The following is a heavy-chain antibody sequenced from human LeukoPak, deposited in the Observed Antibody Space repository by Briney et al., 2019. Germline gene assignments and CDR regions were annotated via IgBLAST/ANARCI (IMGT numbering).Heavy chain of an antibody. CDR3: AREGDPRDYYDSSGYPEGFDY. V-gene: IGHV3-30-3*01. Sequence: GRPLRLSCAASGFTFSSYAMHWVRQAPGKGLEWVAVISYDGSNKYYAGSVKGRFTISRDNSKNTLYLQMNSLRAEDTAVYYCAREGDPRDYYDSSGYPEGFDYWGQGTLVTVSS. CDR1: GFTFSSYA. J-gene: IGHJ4*02. D-gene: IGHD3-22*01. CDR2: ISYDGSNK.